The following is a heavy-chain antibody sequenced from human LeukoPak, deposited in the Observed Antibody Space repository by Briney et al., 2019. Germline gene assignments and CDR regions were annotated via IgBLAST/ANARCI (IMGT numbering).Heavy chain of an antibody. D-gene: IGHD6-13*01. J-gene: IGHJ6*03. CDR1: GFTFSSHA. Sequence: GGSLRLSCAASGFTFSSHAMSWVRQAPGKGLEWVSAISGSGGSTYYADSVKGRFTISRDNSKNTLYLQMNSLRAEDTAVYYCAKDHIAAAIYYYYYMDVWGKGTTVTVSS. V-gene: IGHV3-23*01. CDR2: ISGSGGST. CDR3: AKDHIAAAIYYYYYMDV.